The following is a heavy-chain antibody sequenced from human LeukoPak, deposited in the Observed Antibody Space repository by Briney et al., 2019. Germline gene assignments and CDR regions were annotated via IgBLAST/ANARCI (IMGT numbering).Heavy chain of an antibody. D-gene: IGHD6-19*01. Sequence: SQTLSLTCAISGDSVSSNSAAWNCIRQSPSRGLECLGRTYYRSKWYNDYAVSVKSRITINPDTSKNQFSLQLNSVTPEDTAVYYCAREWLVPGWFDPWGQGTLVTVSS. CDR2: TYYRSKWYN. V-gene: IGHV6-1*01. CDR1: GDSVSSNSAA. CDR3: AREWLVPGWFDP. J-gene: IGHJ5*02.